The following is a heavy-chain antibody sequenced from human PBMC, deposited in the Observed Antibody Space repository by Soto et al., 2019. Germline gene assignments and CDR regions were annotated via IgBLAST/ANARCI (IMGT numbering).Heavy chain of an antibody. CDR3: ASVGGPQNLLSWSVSDY. CDR1: GFDFNQYW. CDR2: ISRDGREK. D-gene: IGHD3-3*01. V-gene: IGHV3-7*05. Sequence: EVLLVESGGGLVQPEGALRLSCEASGFDFNQYWMTWVRQGPGKGLEWVASISRDGREKYYVDSVKGRFTISRNNANNLLSLQMTSLRAEDTAVYYCASVGGPQNLLSWSVSDYWGQGTLVTVSS. J-gene: IGHJ4*02.